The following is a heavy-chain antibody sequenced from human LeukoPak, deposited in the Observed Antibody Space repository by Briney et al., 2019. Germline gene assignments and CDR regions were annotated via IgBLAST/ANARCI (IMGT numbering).Heavy chain of an antibody. J-gene: IGHJ4*02. CDR3: ATSRGGATVRFDY. CDR1: GFTFSSYA. D-gene: IGHD3-10*01. V-gene: IGHV3-23*01. Sequence: GGSLRLSCAASGFTFSSYAMSWVRQAPGKGLEWVSAISGSGGSTYYADSVKGRFTISRDNSKNTLYLQMNSLRAEDTAVYYCATSRGGATVRFDYWGQGTLVTVSS. CDR2: ISGSGGST.